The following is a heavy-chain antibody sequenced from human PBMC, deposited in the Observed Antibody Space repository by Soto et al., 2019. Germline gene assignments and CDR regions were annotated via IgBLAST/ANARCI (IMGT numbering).Heavy chain of an antibody. CDR3: ARDSYLRRPQYYFDY. CDR1: GFTFINYE. J-gene: IGHJ4*02. D-gene: IGHD4-4*01. CDR2: ISSSGRTI. V-gene: IGHV3-48*03. Sequence: GGSLRLSCAASGFTFINYEMNWVRQAPGKGLEWVSYISSSGRTIYYADSVKGRFTISRDNAKNSLYLQMNSLRAEDTAAYYCARDSYLRRPQYYFDYWGQGTLVTVSS.